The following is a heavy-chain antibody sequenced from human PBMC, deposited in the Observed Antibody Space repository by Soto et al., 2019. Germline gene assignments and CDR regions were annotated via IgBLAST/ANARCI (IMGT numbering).Heavy chain of an antibody. J-gene: IGHJ3*02. V-gene: IGHV4-4*02. D-gene: IGHD6-19*01. CDR2: IYHSGST. CDR3: AGPPGSSGWYTDAFDI. CDR1: GGSISSSNW. Sequence: QVQLQESGPGLVKPSGTLSLTCAVSGGSISSSNWWSWVRPPPGKGLEWIGEIYHSGSTNYNPSLKSRVTISVDKSKNQFSLKLSSVTAADTAVYYCAGPPGSSGWYTDAFDIWGQGTMVTVSS.